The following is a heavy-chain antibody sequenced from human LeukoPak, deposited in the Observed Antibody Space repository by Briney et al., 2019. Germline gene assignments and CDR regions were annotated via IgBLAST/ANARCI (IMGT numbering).Heavy chain of an antibody. D-gene: IGHD3-22*01. V-gene: IGHV3-7*01. CDR1: GFTFSSYW. Sequence: GGSLRLPCAASGFTFSSYWMSWVRQAPGKGLEWVANIKQDGSEKYYVDSVKGRFTISRDNAKNSLYLQMNSLRAEDTAVYYCARDYYDSSGQQDYWGQGTLVTVSS. CDR2: IKQDGSEK. J-gene: IGHJ4*02. CDR3: ARDYYDSSGQQDY.